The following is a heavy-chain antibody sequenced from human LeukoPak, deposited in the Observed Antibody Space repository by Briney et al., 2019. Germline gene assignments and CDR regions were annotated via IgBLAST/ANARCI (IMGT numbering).Heavy chain of an antibody. CDR3: ARDRGYPFDY. Sequence: GGSLRLSCAASGFTFDDYGMSWVRQAPGKGLEWVSGINWNGGSTGYADSVTGRFTISRDKAKHSLYLQMNSLRAEDTALYYCARDRGYPFDYWGQGTLVTVSS. CDR1: GFTFDDYG. V-gene: IGHV3-20*04. D-gene: IGHD1-1*01. CDR2: INWNGGST. J-gene: IGHJ4*02.